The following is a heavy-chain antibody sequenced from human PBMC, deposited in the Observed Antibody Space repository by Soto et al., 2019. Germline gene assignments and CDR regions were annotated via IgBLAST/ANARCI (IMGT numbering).Heavy chain of an antibody. CDR2: INPSGGST. D-gene: IGHD2-2*01. Sequence: ASVKVSCKASGYTFTSYYMHWVRQAPGQGLEWMGIINPSGGSTSYAQKFQGRVTMTRDTSTSTVYMELSSLRSEDTAVYYCARVRVPASFLTISYYYYCMDVSCQGTSLSVS. J-gene: IGHJ6*02. CDR3: ARVRVPASFLTISYYYYCMDV. V-gene: IGHV1-46*01. CDR1: GYTFTSYY.